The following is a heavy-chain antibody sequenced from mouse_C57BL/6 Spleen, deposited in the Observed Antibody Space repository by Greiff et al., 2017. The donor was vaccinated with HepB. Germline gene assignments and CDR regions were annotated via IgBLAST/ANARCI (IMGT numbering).Heavy chain of an antibody. J-gene: IGHJ3*01. CDR1: GYTFTDYE. V-gene: IGHV1-15*01. D-gene: IGHD2-1*01. CDR2: IDPETGGT. CDR3: TRKGNGNRAWFAY. Sequence: VQLQQSGAELVRPGASVTLSCKASGYTFTDYEMHWVKQTPVHGLEWIGAIDPETGGTAYNQKFKGKAILTADKSSSTAYMELRSLTSEDSAVYYCTRKGNGNRAWFAYWGQGTLVTVSA.